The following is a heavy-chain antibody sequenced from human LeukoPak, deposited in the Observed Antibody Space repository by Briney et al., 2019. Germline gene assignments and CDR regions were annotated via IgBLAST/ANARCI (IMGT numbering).Heavy chain of an antibody. CDR3: AKDWGSGGWYNYFDP. J-gene: IGHJ5*02. D-gene: IGHD6-19*01. V-gene: IGHV3-30*18. CDR1: GFTISSHG. CDR2: IAYHGNTE. Sequence: QSGGSLRLSCAVSGFTISSHGMHWVRQAPGKGPEWVAMIAYHGNTEYYGDSVKGRFTISRDNSMNTLYLQMDSLRAEDTAVYHCAKDWGSGGWYNYFDPWGQGTLVTVSS.